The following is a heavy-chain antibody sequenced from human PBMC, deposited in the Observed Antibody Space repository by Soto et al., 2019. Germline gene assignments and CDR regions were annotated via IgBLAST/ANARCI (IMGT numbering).Heavy chain of an antibody. CDR3: SRDGGRHSGGIDH. Sequence: QVQLVQSGAEVKKPGSSVKVSCKASGGTFSSYSINWVRQAPGQGLEWMGEIIPIFGTANYAQKCQGRVTITADESTSTAYMELSSLRSEDTAVYYGSRDGGRHSGGIDHWGQGTLVTVSS. D-gene: IGHD1-26*01. V-gene: IGHV1-69*01. CDR2: IIPIFGTA. J-gene: IGHJ4*02. CDR1: GGTFSSYS.